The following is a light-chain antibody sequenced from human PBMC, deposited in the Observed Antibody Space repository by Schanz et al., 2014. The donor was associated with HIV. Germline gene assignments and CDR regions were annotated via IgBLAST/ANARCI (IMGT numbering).Light chain of an antibody. V-gene: IGKV3-11*01. CDR2: DAS. J-gene: IGKJ2*01. CDR3: QQYSTKPYT. Sequence: EIVLTQSPATLSLSPGTRATLSCRASQSVSSYLAWYQQKPGQAPRLLIYDASNRATGIPARFRGSGSGTDFTLTISSLEPEDFATYYCQQYSTKPYTFGQGTKLEIK. CDR1: QSVSSY.